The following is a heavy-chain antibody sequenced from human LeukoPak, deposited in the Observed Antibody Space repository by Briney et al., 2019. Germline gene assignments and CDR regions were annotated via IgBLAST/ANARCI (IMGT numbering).Heavy chain of an antibody. J-gene: IGHJ4*02. CDR2: IYYSGST. D-gene: IGHD3-22*01. Sequence: PSETLSLTCTVSGGSISSYYWSWIRQPPGKGLEWIGYIYYSGSTTYNPSLKSRVTISVDTSKNQFSLKLSSVTAADTAVYYCARLVDDSSGYYVLFFDYWGQGTLVTVS. V-gene: IGHV4-59*08. CDR1: GGSISSYY. CDR3: ARLVDDSSGYYVLFFDY.